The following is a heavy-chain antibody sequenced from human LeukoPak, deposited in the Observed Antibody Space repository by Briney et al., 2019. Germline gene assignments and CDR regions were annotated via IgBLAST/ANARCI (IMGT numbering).Heavy chain of an antibody. J-gene: IGHJ6*02. CDR3: ARADVVLVDAVRYYYYGMDV. D-gene: IGHD2-8*01. CDR2: INPSGGST. CDR1: GYNFISYY. Sequence: ASVKVSCKASGYNFISYYMHWVRQAPGQGLEWMGIINPSGGSTGYAQKFQDRVTMTRDTSTSTVYMELSSLKSEDTAVYYCARADVVLVDAVRYYYYGMDVWGQGTTVTVSS. V-gene: IGHV1-46*01.